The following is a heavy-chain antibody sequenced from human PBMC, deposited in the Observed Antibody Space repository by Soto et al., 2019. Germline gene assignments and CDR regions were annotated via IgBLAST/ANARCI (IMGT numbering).Heavy chain of an antibody. J-gene: IGHJ4*02. CDR3: AKSVVGYSSGWYRLPIDY. D-gene: IGHD6-19*01. V-gene: IGHV1-46*01. CDR2: ISPSGGST. CDR1: GYTFTSYN. Sequence: ASVKVSCKASGYTFTSYNMHWVRQAPGHGLEWMGVISPSGGSTSYAQKFQGRVTMTRDTSTSTVYMELSSLTSEDTAVYYCAKSVVGYSSGWYRLPIDYWGQGTLVTVSS.